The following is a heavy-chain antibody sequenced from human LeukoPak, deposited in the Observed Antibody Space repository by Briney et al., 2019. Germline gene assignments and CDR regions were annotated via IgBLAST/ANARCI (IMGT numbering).Heavy chain of an antibody. J-gene: IGHJ4*02. CDR3: AGGDLVLMVYATHFDY. D-gene: IGHD2-8*01. Sequence: GEALKISCNGSGYSFTSYWIGWVRQMPGKGRGWMGIIYPGDSDTKYSPSFQGPVTISAEKSISTAYLQWSSLKASDTAMYYCAGGDLVLMVYATHFDYWGQGTLVTVSS. CDR2: IYPGDSDT. V-gene: IGHV5-51*01. CDR1: GYSFTSYW.